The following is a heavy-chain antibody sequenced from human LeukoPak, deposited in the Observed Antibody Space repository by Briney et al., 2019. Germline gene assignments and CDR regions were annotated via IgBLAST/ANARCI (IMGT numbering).Heavy chain of an antibody. D-gene: IGHD5-18*01. CDR3: ARGQTLYRIQLWLEGGYYFDY. CDR2: ISSSGSTI. Sequence: QAGGSLRLSCAASGFTFSSYSMNWVRQAPGKGLEWVSYISSSGSTIYYADSVKGRFTISRDNAKNSLYLQMNGLRAEDTAVYYCARGQTLYRIQLWLEGGYYFDYWGQGTLVTVSS. CDR1: GFTFSSYS. V-gene: IGHV3-48*04. J-gene: IGHJ4*02.